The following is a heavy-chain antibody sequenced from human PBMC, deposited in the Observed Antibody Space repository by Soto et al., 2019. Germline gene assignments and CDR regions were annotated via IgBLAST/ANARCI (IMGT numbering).Heavy chain of an antibody. CDR3: AREGDLGYCSGGSCYSYLAWFDP. CDR1: GYTFTSYG. D-gene: IGHD2-15*01. J-gene: IGHJ5*02. CDR2: ISAYNGNT. Sequence: QVQLVQSGAEVKKPGASVKVSCKASGYTFTSYGISWVRQAPGQGLEWMGWISAYNGNTNYAQKLQGRVTMTTDTSTSTAYMELRSVRYDDTAVYYCAREGDLGYCSGGSCYSYLAWFDPWGQGTLVTVSS. V-gene: IGHV1-18*04.